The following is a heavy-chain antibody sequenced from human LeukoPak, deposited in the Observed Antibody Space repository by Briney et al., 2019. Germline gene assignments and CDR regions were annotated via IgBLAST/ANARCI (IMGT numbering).Heavy chain of an antibody. D-gene: IGHD2-2*01. V-gene: IGHV4-34*01. Sequence: SETLSLTCAVYGGSFSGYYWSWIRQPPGKGLEWIGEINHSGSTNYNPSLKSRVTISVDTSKNQFSLKLSSVTAADTAVYYCASGEYQLSNYFDYWGQGTLVTVSS. J-gene: IGHJ4*02. CDR1: GGSFSGYY. CDR2: INHSGST. CDR3: ASGEYQLSNYFDY.